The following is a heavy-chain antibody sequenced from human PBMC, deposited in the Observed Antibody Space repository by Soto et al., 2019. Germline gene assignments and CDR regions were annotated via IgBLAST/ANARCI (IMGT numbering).Heavy chain of an antibody. CDR2: ISSSSSYI. Sequence: PGGSLRLSCAASGFTFSSYSMNWVRQAPGKGLEWVSSISSSSSYIYYADSVKGRFTISRDNAKNSLYLQMNSLRAEDTAVYYCARVISSWYDYFDYWGQGTLVTVS. CDR1: GFTFSSYS. J-gene: IGHJ4*02. V-gene: IGHV3-21*01. D-gene: IGHD6-13*01. CDR3: ARVISSWYDYFDY.